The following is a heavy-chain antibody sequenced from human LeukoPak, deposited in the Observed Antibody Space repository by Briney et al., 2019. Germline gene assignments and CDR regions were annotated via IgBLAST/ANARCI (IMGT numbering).Heavy chain of an antibody. CDR1: GLTLSSYE. CDR2: ISSSGSTI. D-gene: IGHD3-10*01. J-gene: IGHJ4*03. Sequence: GGSLRLSCAASGLTLSSYEMNWVRQAPGEGLEGVTYISSSGSTIYYADSEKGRFTISRENAKNSLYQQMNSLRAEDTAVDYCATLWFGELDYTGGYSGHGTLVTVSS. CDR3: ATLWFGELDYTGGY. V-gene: IGHV3-48*03.